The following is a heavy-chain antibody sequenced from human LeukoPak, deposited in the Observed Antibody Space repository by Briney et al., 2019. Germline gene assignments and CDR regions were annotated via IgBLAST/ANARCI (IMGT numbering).Heavy chain of an antibody. CDR2: INHSGST. D-gene: IGHD2-15*01. J-gene: IGHJ4*02. CDR1: GGSFSGYY. V-gene: IGHV4-34*01. Sequence: SETLSLTCAVYGGSFSGYYWSWIRQPPGKGVEWIGEINHSGSTNYNPSLKSRVTISVDTSKKQFSLKLSSVTAADTAVYYCARGVCSGGGCYGLFNYWGQRTLVTVSS. CDR3: ARGVCSGGGCYGLFNY.